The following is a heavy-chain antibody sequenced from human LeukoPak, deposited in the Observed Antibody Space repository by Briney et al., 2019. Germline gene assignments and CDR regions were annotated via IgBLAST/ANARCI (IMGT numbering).Heavy chain of an antibody. D-gene: IGHD3-3*01. CDR3: ARAHYDFWSGSYYYYYYGMDV. CDR1: GYTFTSYD. J-gene: IGHJ6*02. Sequence: ASVKVSCKASGYTFTSYDINWVRQATGQGLEWMGWMNPNSGNTGYAQKFQGRVTMTRNTSISTAYMELSSLRSEDTAVYYCARAHYDFWSGSYYYYYYGMDVWGQGTTVTVSS. V-gene: IGHV1-8*01. CDR2: MNPNSGNT.